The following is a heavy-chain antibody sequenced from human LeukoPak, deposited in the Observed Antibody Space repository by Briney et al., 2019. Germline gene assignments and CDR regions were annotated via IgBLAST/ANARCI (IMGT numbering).Heavy chain of an antibody. CDR3: VKRLVGTND. CDR1: GFTLSSYW. Sequence: GGSLRLSCAAAGFTLSSYWMSWVRQAPGKGLEWVSMISGSGGSTFYADSVKDRFTISRDNSKSRVYMQMNGLRAEDTAVYYCVKRLVGTNDWGQGTMVTVSS. CDR2: ISGSGGST. D-gene: IGHD1-26*01. J-gene: IGHJ3*01. V-gene: IGHV3-23*01.